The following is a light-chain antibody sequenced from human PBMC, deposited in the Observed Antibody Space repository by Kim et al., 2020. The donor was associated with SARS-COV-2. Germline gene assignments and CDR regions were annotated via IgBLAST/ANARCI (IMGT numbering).Light chain of an antibody. CDR2: GAS. J-gene: IGKJ2*01. CDR3: QQHDTSPPRYT. CDR1: QRVNTNF. Sequence: PGERATHSWRARQRVNTNFLDWYQQKPGQAPRVLLYGASRRAAGIPDRITGSAAGTDFPLTISRLEPEDFAVYFCQQHDTSPPRYTFGQGTKLEI. V-gene: IGKV3-20*01.